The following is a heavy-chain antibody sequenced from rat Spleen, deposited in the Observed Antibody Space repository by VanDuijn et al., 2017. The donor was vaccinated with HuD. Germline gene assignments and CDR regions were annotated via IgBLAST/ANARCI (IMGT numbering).Heavy chain of an antibody. CDR3: ARNSGYGFAY. V-gene: IGHV5-22*01. J-gene: IGHJ3*01. CDR2: ISYEGSST. CDR1: GFTFSDYY. Sequence: EVQLVESGGGLVQPGRSLKLSCAASGFTFSDYYMAWVRQAPKKGLEWVASISYEGSSTYYGDSVKGRFTISRDNAKNTQYLQMDSLRSEETATYYCARNSGYGFAYWGQGTLVTVSS. D-gene: IGHD4-3*01.